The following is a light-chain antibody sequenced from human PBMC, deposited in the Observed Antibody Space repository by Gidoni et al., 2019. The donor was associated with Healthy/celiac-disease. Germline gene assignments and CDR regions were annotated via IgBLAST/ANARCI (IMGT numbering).Light chain of an antibody. Sequence: EIVWTRYPATLSLSPGERATLSCRASQSVSSYLAWYQQKPGQAPRLLIYDASTRATGIPARFSCSGSGTDFTLTISSLEPEDFAVYYCQQRSNWPPSLTFGGGTKVEIK. CDR3: QQRSNWPPSLT. J-gene: IGKJ4*01. CDR1: QSVSSY. CDR2: DAS. V-gene: IGKV3-11*01.